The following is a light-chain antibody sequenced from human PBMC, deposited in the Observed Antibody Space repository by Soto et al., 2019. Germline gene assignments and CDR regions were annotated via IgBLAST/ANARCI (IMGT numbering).Light chain of an antibody. J-gene: IGKJ1*01. CDR2: DAS. V-gene: IGKV1-5*01. CDR1: QSISSW. Sequence: DIQMTQSPSTLSASVGDRVTITCRASQSISSWLAWYQQKPGKAPKLLIYDASSLESGVPSRFSGSGSGTEFTLTISSLQPDDFATYYCQYRTFLQGTTV. CDR3: QYRT.